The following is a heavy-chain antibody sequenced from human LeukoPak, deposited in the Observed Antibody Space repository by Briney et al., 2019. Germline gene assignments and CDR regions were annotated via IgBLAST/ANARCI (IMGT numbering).Heavy chain of an antibody. V-gene: IGHV3-21*01. D-gene: IGHD5-24*01. J-gene: IGHJ4*02. CDR3: TTGDGYKFHY. Sequence: GGSLRLSCAASGFTFTSYAMNWVRQAPGKGLEWVSSISSTSSYIYYADSVKGRFTISRDNDKNSLYLQMNSLRAEDTAVYYCTTGDGYKFHYWGQGTLVTVSS. CDR1: GFTFTSYA. CDR2: ISSTSSYI.